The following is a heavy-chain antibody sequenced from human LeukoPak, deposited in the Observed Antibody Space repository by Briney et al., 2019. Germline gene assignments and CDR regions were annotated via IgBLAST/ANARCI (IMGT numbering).Heavy chain of an antibody. Sequence: TFSSYAMSWIRQPPGKGLEWIGSIYYSGGTYYNPSLKSRVTISVDTSKNQFSLKLSSVTAADTAVYYCARELITYYYDSSGPLGYWGQGTLVTVSS. CDR3: ARELITYYYDSSGPLGY. V-gene: IGHV4-39*07. J-gene: IGHJ4*02. CDR2: IYYSGGT. CDR1: TFSSYA. D-gene: IGHD3-22*01.